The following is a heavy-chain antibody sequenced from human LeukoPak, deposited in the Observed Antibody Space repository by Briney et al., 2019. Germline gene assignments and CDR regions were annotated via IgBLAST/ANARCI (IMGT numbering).Heavy chain of an antibody. Sequence: PSETLSLTCTVSGGSISSSSYYWDWIRQPPGKGLEWIGSIYYNGSTYYNPSLKSRVTISVDTSKNQFSLKLSSVTAADTAVYYCARDYYGSGRAIVFDIWGQGTMVTVSS. CDR2: IYYNGST. D-gene: IGHD3-10*01. V-gene: IGHV4-39*07. CDR3: ARDYYGSGRAIVFDI. J-gene: IGHJ3*02. CDR1: GGSISSSSYY.